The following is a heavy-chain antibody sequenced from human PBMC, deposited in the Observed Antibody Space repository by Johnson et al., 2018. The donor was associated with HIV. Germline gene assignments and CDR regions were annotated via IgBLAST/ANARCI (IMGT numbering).Heavy chain of an antibody. CDR3: ATGHSSGWYRDAFDI. CDR1: GFTVSSNY. D-gene: IGHD6-19*01. J-gene: IGHJ3*02. CDR2: IYSGGST. Sequence: VQLVESGGGVVQPGGSLRLSCAASGFTVSSNYMSWVRQAPGKGLEWVSVIYSGGSTYYADSVKGRFTISRDNSKNTLYLQMNSLRAEDTAVYYCATGHSSGWYRDAFDIWGQGTMVTVSS. V-gene: IGHV3-66*01.